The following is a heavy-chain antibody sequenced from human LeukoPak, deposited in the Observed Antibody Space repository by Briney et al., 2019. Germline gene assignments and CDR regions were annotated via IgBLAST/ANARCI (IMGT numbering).Heavy chain of an antibody. V-gene: IGHV3-7*04. CDR1: GFTFSRYW. D-gene: IGHD3-9*01. CDR2: IKQDGSEK. J-gene: IGHJ6*02. Sequence: LSGGSLRLSCAASGFTFSRYWMSWVRQVPGKGLEWVAIIKQDGSEKYYVDSVKGRFTISRDNAKNSLYLQMNSLRAEDTAMYYCARHTSDWLSTGAPMDVWGQGTTVTVSS. CDR3: ARHTSDWLSTGAPMDV.